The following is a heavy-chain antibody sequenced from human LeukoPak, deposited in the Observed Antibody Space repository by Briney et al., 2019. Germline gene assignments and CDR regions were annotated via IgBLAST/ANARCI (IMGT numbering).Heavy chain of an antibody. Sequence: SQTLSLTCTVSGGSISSGSYYWSWIRQPAGTGLEWIGRIYTSGSTNYNPSLKSRVTISVDTSKNQFSLKLSSVTAADTAVYYCARAEALSSYYYYGMDVWGQGTTVTVSS. CDR1: GGSISSGSYY. D-gene: IGHD3-10*01. V-gene: IGHV4-61*02. J-gene: IGHJ6*02. CDR2: IYTSGST. CDR3: ARAEALSSYYYYGMDV.